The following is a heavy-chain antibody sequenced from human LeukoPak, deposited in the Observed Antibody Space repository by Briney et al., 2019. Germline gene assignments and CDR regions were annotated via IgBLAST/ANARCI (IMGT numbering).Heavy chain of an antibody. CDR3: AIRNYDFWSGYYWDY. J-gene: IGHJ4*02. CDR1: GGTFSSYA. CDR2: IIPILGIA. Sequence: SVKVSCKASGGTFSSYAISWVRQAPGQGLEWMGRIIPILGIANYAQKFQGRVTITADKSTSTAYMELSSLRSDDTAVYYCAIRNYDFWSGYYWDYWGQGTLVTVSS. V-gene: IGHV1-69*04. D-gene: IGHD3-3*01.